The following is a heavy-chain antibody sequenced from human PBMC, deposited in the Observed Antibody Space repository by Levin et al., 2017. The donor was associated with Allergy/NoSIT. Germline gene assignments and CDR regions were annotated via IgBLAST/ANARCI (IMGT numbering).Heavy chain of an antibody. CDR1: GFTFSTFA. V-gene: IGHV3-30*09. J-gene: IGHJ4*02. CDR3: ARAGDWGAHCGGDCYRAVGGYFDY. D-gene: IGHD2-21*02. Sequence: GGSLRLSCAASGFTFSTFAIHWVRQAPGKGLEWVAIISYDGSYKYYADSVKGRFAISRDNSRNMVYLQMNSLSVEDTAVYYCARAGDWGAHCGGDCYRAVGGYFDYWGQGTLVIVSS. CDR2: ISYDGSYK.